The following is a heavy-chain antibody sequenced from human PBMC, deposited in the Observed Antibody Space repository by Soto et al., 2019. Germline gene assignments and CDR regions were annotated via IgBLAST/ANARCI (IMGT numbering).Heavy chain of an antibody. CDR2: INHSGST. D-gene: IGHD2-2*01. CDR3: ARGIRGYCSSTSCYRGLLGWLDP. CDR1: GGSFSGYY. Sequence: QVQLQQWGAGLLKPSETLSLTCAVYGGSFSGYYWSWIRQPPGKGLEWIGEINHSGSTNYNPSLKSRVTISVDTSKNQFSLKLSSVTAADTAVYYCARGIRGYCSSTSCYRGLLGWLDPWGQGTLVTVSS. V-gene: IGHV4-34*01. J-gene: IGHJ5*02.